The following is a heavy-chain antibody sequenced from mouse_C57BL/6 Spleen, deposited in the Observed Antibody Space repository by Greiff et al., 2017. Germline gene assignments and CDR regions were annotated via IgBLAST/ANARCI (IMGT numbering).Heavy chain of an antibody. J-gene: IGHJ2*01. Sequence: VQLQQSGPELVKPGASVKISCKASGYAFSSSWMNWVKQRPGKGLEWIGRIYPGDGDTNYNGKFKSKATLTVDKSSSTAYMQLSSLTSEDSAVYYCARGWPGGDYWGQGTTLTVSS. CDR2: IYPGDGDT. CDR3: ARGWPGGDY. V-gene: IGHV1-82*01. D-gene: IGHD1-1*02. CDR1: GYAFSSSW.